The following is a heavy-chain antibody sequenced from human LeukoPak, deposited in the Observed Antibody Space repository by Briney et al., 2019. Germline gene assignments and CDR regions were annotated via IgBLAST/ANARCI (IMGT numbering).Heavy chain of an antibody. CDR1: GFAFSTYW. Sequence: PGGSLRLSCAASGFAFSTYWMHWVRQAPGKGLVWVSRIKSDGSSPVYADSVKGRFTISRDNARNILFLQMTSLRAEDTAVYYCARDRIYASDMWGQGTMVTVSS. CDR3: ARDRIYASDM. CDR2: IKSDGSSP. J-gene: IGHJ3*02. D-gene: IGHD2-15*01. V-gene: IGHV3-74*01.